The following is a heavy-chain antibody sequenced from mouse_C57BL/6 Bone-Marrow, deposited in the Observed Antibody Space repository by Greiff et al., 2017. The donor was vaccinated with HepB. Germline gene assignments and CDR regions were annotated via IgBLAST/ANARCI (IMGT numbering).Heavy chain of an antibody. Sequence: QVQLQQPGAELVKPGASVKMSCKASGYTFTSYWITWVKQRPGQGLEWIGDIYPGSGSTNYNEKFKSKATLTVDTSSSTAYMQLSSLTSEDSAVYYCARRYYGSSLYYFDDWGQGTTLTVSS. J-gene: IGHJ2*01. D-gene: IGHD1-1*01. CDR3: ARRYYGSSLYYFDD. CDR1: GYTFTSYW. CDR2: IYPGSGST. V-gene: IGHV1-55*01.